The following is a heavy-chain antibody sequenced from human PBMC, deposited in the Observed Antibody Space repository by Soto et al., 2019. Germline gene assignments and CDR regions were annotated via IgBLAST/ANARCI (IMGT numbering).Heavy chain of an antibody. Sequence: QVQLVQSGAEVKKPGASVKVSCKASGYTFTSYAIHWVRQAPGQRLEWMGWINAGTGNTRYSQNFQGRVTIARDTSASTAYMELSSLRSEDTAVYYCARDGVFDSSGWYDYWGQGTLVTVSS. CDR1: GYTFTSYA. V-gene: IGHV1-3*01. J-gene: IGHJ4*02. CDR2: INAGTGNT. CDR3: ARDGVFDSSGWYDY. D-gene: IGHD6-19*01.